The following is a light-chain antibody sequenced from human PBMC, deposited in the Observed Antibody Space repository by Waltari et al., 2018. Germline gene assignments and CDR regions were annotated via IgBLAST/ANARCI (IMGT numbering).Light chain of an antibody. Sequence: SALTQPTSVYGSPGQSITISCTGTSSAIGSYNYVSWYQQHPGKAPKLMIYDVTKRPSGVSNRFSGSKSGNTASLTISGLQAEDEADYYCSSYSTSSTLVFGGGTKVTVL. J-gene: IGLJ3*02. CDR2: DVT. V-gene: IGLV2-14*03. CDR1: SSAIGSYNY. CDR3: SSYSTSSTLV.